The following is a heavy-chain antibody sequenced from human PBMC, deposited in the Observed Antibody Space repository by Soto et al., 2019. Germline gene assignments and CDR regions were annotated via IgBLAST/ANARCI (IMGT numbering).Heavy chain of an antibody. CDR1: GASVDSAGYL. D-gene: IGHD5-18*01. CDR3: ARGTGLSYTYGIDD. J-gene: IGHJ1*01. Sequence: SETLSLTCTVSGASVDSAGYLWTWIRQRPGKGLEWIGHINYSGSTDHTPSLRSRLMVSIDTSKNQFSLKLNSVTAADTAIYYCARGTGLSYTYGIDDWGQGTLVTVSS. V-gene: IGHV4-31*03. CDR2: INYSGST.